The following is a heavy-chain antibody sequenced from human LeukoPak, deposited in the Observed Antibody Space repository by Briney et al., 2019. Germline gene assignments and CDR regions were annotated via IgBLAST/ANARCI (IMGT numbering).Heavy chain of an antibody. CDR3: ARESIFGSGWEGFDY. Sequence: ASVKVSCKASGYTFTSYYMHWVRQAPGQGLEWMGIIHPSGGSTSYAQKFQGRVTMTRDTSTSTVYMELSSLRSEDTAVYYCARESIFGSGWEGFDYWGQGTLVTVSS. D-gene: IGHD6-19*01. CDR1: GYTFTSYY. J-gene: IGHJ4*02. CDR2: IHPSGGST. V-gene: IGHV1-46*01.